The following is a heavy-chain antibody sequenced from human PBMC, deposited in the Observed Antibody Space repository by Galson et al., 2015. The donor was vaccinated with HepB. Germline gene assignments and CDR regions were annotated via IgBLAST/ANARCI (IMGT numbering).Heavy chain of an antibody. CDR3: AKGGNWDSRYFDY. CDR1: GFTFSTYA. D-gene: IGHD7-27*01. CDR2: ISGDTAKI. Sequence: SLRLSCAASGFTFSTYAMNWVRQAPGKGLEWVSVISGDTAKIFHADSVKGRFTISRDNSKNTVYLQMDSLRAEDTAVYYCAKGGNWDSRYFDYWGQGSLVTVSS. V-gene: IGHV3-23*01. J-gene: IGHJ4*02.